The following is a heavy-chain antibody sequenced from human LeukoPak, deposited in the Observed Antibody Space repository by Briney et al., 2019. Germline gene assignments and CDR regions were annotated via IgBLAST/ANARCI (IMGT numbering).Heavy chain of an antibody. Sequence: GGSLRLSCAASGFTFSGYGMHWVRQAPGKGLEWVAVISHDGRNKFYADSVKGRFTISRDNSKNTVYLQMNSLRAEDTAVYYCAKAEGYSVVVPAVKSLYGMDVWGQGTTVTVSS. V-gene: IGHV3-30*18. CDR3: AKAEGYSVVVPAVKSLYGMDV. D-gene: IGHD2-2*01. CDR1: GFTFSGYG. J-gene: IGHJ6*02. CDR2: ISHDGRNK.